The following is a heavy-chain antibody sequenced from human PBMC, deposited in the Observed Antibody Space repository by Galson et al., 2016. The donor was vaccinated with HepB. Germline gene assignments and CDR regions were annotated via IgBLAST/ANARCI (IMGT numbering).Heavy chain of an antibody. CDR2: TYYRSKWCN. J-gene: IGHJ6*02. D-gene: IGHD5-12*01. Sequence: CAISGDSVSSNSATWNWIRQSPSSGLEWLGRTYYRSKWCNDYALSVKSRITINPDTSKNQFSLQLNSVTPEDTAVYYCARVRSGYSGYANPYYYGMDVWGQGTTVTVSS. CDR3: ARVRSGYSGYANPYYYGMDV. V-gene: IGHV6-1*01. CDR1: GDSVSSNSAT.